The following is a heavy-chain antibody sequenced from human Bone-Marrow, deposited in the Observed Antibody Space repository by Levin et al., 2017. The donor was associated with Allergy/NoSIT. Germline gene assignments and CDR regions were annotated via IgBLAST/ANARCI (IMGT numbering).Heavy chain of an antibody. CDR1: GFIFSDHA. CDR3: AKGRESLNYDFWTGCLDS. J-gene: IGHJ4*02. V-gene: IGHV3-23*01. CDR2: ISGSGVRT. Sequence: GGSLRLSCAASGFIFSDHALSWVRQAPGKGLEWVSVISGSGVRTKYADSVKGRFTLSSDSSKNTVDLQMSSLRVEDTAIYYCAKGRESLNYDFWTGCLDSWGQGILVTVSS. D-gene: IGHD3-3*01.